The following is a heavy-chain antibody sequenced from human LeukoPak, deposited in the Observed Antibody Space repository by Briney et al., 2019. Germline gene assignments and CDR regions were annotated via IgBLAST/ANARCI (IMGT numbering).Heavy chain of an antibody. CDR3: ARSEQLIRTSDY. D-gene: IGHD6-13*01. Sequence: SETLSLTCTGSGGPINVYYWSWIRQPPGKGLEWIGYVSYDGSTNYNPSLKSRVIILLDTSKNQLSLKLSSVTAADTAVYYCARSEQLIRTSDYWGQGTLVTVSS. CDR2: VSYDGST. CDR1: GGPINVYY. J-gene: IGHJ4*02. V-gene: IGHV4-59*08.